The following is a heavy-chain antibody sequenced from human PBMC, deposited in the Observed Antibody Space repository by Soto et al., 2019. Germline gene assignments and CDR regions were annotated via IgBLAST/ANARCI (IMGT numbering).Heavy chain of an antibody. V-gene: IGHV1-69*01. J-gene: IGHJ6*02. CDR2: IIPIFGTA. CDR1: GGTFSSYA. D-gene: IGHD1-1*01. CDR3: ASLGNHLEDPKTTYYYFYGMDV. Sequence: QVQLVQSGAEVKKPGSSVKVSCKASGGTFSSYAISWVRQAPGQGIEWMGGIIPIFGTANYAQKFQGRVTITADESTSTAYMELSSLRSEDTAVYYCASLGNHLEDPKTTYYYFYGMDVWGQGTTVTVSS.